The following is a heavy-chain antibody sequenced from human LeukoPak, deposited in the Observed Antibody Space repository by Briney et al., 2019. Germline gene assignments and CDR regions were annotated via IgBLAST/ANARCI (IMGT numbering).Heavy chain of an antibody. D-gene: IGHD4-23*01. V-gene: IGHV3-53*01. CDR3: ARSHGGTSIFWYFDL. Sequence: GSLRLSCAASGLTLSDDYMTWVRQAPGKGLEWVSLIDSGGSTYYADSVTGRFTISRDNSKNTLYLQMNSLRAEDTALYYCARSHGGTSIFWYFDLXXXGXLXTVSS. J-gene: IGHJ2*01. CDR1: GLTLSDDY. CDR2: IDSGGST.